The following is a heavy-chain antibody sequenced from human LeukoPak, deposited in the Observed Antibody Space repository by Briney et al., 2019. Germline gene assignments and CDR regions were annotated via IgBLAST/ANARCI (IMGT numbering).Heavy chain of an antibody. CDR2: ISAYNGNT. V-gene: IGHV1-18*01. D-gene: IGHD5-18*01. CDR1: GYSFTSYG. Sequence: ASVKVSCKTSGYSFTSYGISWVRQAPGQGLEWMGWISAYNGNTNYAQKLQGRVTMTTDTSTSTAYMELRSLRSDDTAVYYCARAGIQLWLVGGDYWGQGTLVTVSS. J-gene: IGHJ4*02. CDR3: ARAGIQLWLVGGDY.